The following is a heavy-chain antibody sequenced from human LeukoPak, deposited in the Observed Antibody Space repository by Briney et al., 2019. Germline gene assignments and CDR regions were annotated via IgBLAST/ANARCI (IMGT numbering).Heavy chain of an antibody. CDR2: ISGSGGST. J-gene: IGHJ5*02. Sequence: GGSLRLSCAASGFTFSSYAMSWVRQAPGKGLEWVSAISGSGGSTYYADSVKGRFTISRDNSENTLYLQINSLRAEDTAVYYCAKDVVRGVDWFDPWGQGTLVTVSS. V-gene: IGHV3-23*01. D-gene: IGHD3-10*01. CDR3: AKDVVRGVDWFDP. CDR1: GFTFSSYA.